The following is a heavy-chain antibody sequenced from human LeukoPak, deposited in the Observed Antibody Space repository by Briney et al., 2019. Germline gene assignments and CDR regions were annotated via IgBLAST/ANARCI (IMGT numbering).Heavy chain of an antibody. J-gene: IGHJ4*02. D-gene: IGHD4-17*01. Sequence: GGSLSLSCAASGFRFSSYGMNWVRQAPGKGLEWVSSISSRSSSIYYADSVRGRFTISRDDAKNSLYLQMNSLRAEDTAIYYCAREPTVTTSGYWGQGTLVTVSS. CDR2: ISSRSSSI. CDR3: AREPTVTTSGY. CDR1: GFRFSSYG. V-gene: IGHV3-21*01.